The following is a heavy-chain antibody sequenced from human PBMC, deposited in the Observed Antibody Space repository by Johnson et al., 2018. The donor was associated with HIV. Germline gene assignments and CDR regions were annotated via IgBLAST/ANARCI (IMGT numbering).Heavy chain of an antibody. J-gene: IGHJ3*02. CDR3: AKSDVVVIPEGAFDI. D-gene: IGHD2-21*01. CDR2: ISSSGRNI. V-gene: IGHV3-48*03. Sequence: MQLVESGGRVVRPGGSLRLSCAASGFTFDDYAMHWVRQTPGKGLEWVSYISSSGRNIYYADSVKGRFTVSRDNAKNSVYLQMNSLRAEDTAVYYCAKSDVVVIPEGAFDIWGQGTMVTVSS. CDR1: GFTFDDYA.